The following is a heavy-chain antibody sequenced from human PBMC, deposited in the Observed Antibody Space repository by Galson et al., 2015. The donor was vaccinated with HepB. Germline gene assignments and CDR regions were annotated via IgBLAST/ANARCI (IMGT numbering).Heavy chain of an antibody. CDR1: GYTFTSYG. Sequence: SVKVSCKASGYTFTSYGISWVRQAPGQGLEWMGWISAYNGNTNYAQKLQGRVTMTTDTSTSTAYMELRSLRSDDTAVYYCATTNSVVPAAIPNNWFDPWGQGTLVTVSS. J-gene: IGHJ5*01. CDR2: ISAYNGNT. V-gene: IGHV1-18*04. CDR3: ATTNSVVPAAIPNNWFDP. D-gene: IGHD2-2*02.